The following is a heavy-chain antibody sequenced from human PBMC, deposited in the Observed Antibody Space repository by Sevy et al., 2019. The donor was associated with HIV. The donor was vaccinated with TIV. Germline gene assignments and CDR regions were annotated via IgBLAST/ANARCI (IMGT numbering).Heavy chain of an antibody. V-gene: IGHV3-33*01. CDR1: GFTFSSXX. Sequence: GGSLRLSCAASGFTFSSXXXXXXXXXPGKGLXXXXXLWYDGSNKYYADSVKGRFTISRDNSKNTLYLQMYSLGAEDTAVYYCVSGAYYYESRTENFDYWGQGTLVTVSS. CDR3: VSGAYYYESRTENFDY. CDR2: LWYDGSNK. D-gene: IGHD3-22*01. J-gene: IGHJ4*02.